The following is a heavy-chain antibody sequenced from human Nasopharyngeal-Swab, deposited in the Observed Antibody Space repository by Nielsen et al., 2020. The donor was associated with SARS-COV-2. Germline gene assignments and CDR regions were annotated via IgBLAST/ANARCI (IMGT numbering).Heavy chain of an antibody. Sequence: GESLKISCAASGFTFSSYAMHWVRQAPGKGLEWVAVISYDGSNKYYADSVKGRFTISRDNSKSTLYLQMNSLRAEDTAVYYCARELTVYYGMDVWGQGTTVTVSS. CDR1: GFTFSSYA. CDR3: ARELTVYYGMDV. V-gene: IGHV3-30*04. J-gene: IGHJ6*02. CDR2: ISYDGSNK. D-gene: IGHD4-17*01.